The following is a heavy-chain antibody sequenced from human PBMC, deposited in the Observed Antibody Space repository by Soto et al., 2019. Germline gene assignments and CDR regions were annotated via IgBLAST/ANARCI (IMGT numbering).Heavy chain of an antibody. D-gene: IGHD1-7*01. V-gene: IGHV3-21*04. CDR1: GFTFSSYS. Sequence: GGSLRLSCAASGFTFSSYSMNWVRQAPGKGLEWVSSISSSSSYIYYADSVKGRFTISRDNAKNSLFLQMNSLRAEDTAVYYCARAVYTSKTTFDYWGQGTLVTVS. CDR2: ISSSSSYI. J-gene: IGHJ4*02. CDR3: ARAVYTSKTTFDY.